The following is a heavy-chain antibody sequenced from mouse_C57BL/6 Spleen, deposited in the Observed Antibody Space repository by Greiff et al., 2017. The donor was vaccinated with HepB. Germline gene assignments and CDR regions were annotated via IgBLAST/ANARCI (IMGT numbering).Heavy chain of an antibody. CDR1: GYTFTSYW. Sequence: VQLQQPGAELVRPGSSVKLSCKASGYTFTSYWMHWVKQRPIQGLEWIGNIDPSDSETHYNQKFKDKATLTVDKSSSTAYMQLSSLTSEDSAVYYCARSELTGNYYAMDYWGQGTSVTVSS. CDR3: ARSELTGNYYAMDY. D-gene: IGHD4-1*01. V-gene: IGHV1-52*01. CDR2: IDPSDSET. J-gene: IGHJ4*01.